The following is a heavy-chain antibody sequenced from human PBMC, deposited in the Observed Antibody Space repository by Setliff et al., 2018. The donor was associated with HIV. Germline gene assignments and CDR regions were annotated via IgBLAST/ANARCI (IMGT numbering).Heavy chain of an antibody. D-gene: IGHD1-26*01. CDR3: AAVFTGEPGRSLDY. CDR1: GFTFRTHE. V-gene: IGHV3-48*03. CDR2: ITGSGTTI. J-gene: IGHJ4*02. Sequence: PGGSLRLSCAASGFTFRTHEMNWVRQAPGKGLEWVSYITGSGTTIYYADSVKGRFTISRDNAKNSQYLLMSDLRAEDTAVYYCAAVFTGEPGRSLDYWGQGTPVTVSS.